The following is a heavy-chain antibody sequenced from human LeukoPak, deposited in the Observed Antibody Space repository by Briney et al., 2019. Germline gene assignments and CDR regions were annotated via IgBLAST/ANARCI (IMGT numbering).Heavy chain of an antibody. J-gene: IGHJ4*02. D-gene: IGHD2-2*01. CDR1: GFTFSSYG. Sequence: GGSLRLSCAASGFTFSSYGMHWVRQAPGKGLEWVSAISGSGGSTYYADSVKGRFTISRDNSKNTLYLQMNSPRGEDTAVYYCAKVDVVVPVTIVSYYFDYWGQGTLVTVSS. V-gene: IGHV3-23*01. CDR2: ISGSGGST. CDR3: AKVDVVVPVTIVSYYFDY.